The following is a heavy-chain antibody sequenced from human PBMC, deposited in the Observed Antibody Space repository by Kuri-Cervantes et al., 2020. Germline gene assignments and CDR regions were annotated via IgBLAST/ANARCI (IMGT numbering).Heavy chain of an antibody. CDR3: ASHVPATAP. V-gene: IGHV1-18*01. J-gene: IGHJ5*02. CDR2: ISAYNGNT. D-gene: IGHD2-2*01. Sequence: ASVKVSCKASGYTFTSYGISWVRQAPGQGLEWMGWISAYNGNTNYAQKLQGRVTMTRDTSISTAYMELSRLRSDDTAVYYCASHVPATAPWGQGTLVTVSS. CDR1: GYTFTSYG.